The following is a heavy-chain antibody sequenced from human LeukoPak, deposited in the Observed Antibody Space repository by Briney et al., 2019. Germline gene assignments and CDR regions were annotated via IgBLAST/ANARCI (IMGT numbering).Heavy chain of an antibody. CDR2: IDHRGDT. CDR3: ARGATISGTGYFDF. V-gene: IGHV4-34*01. J-gene: IGHJ4*03. Sequence: PSETLSLTCAVYGGSFSRYWSWIRQSPGKGLEWIAEIDHRGDTNYNPSVKSRVTISVDTSKNQFSLKVRSLSAADTAVYYCARGATISGTGYFDFWGQGTLVTVSS. CDR1: GGSFSRY. D-gene: IGHD1-26*01.